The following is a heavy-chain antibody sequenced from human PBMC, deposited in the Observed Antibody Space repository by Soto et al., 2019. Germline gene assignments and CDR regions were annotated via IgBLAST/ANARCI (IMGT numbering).Heavy chain of an antibody. Sequence: SGPTLVKPTQTLTLTCTFSGFSLSTSGVGVGWIRQPPGKALEWLALIYWDDDKRYSPSLKSRLTITKDTSKNQVVLTMTNMDPVDTATYYCAHHIAAAVTDAFDIWGQGTMVTVSS. V-gene: IGHV2-5*02. J-gene: IGHJ3*02. CDR2: IYWDDDK. D-gene: IGHD6-13*01. CDR1: GFSLSTSGVG. CDR3: AHHIAAAVTDAFDI.